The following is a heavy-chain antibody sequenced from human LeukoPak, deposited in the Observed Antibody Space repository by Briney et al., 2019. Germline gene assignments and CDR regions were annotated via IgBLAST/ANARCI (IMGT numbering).Heavy chain of an antibody. V-gene: IGHV4-38-2*02. J-gene: IGHJ4*02. Sequence: SETLSLTCTVSGYSISSGYYWGWIRQPPGKGLEWIGNIYYSGSTYYNPSLKSRITMSVDTSKNHFSLKLSSVTAADTAIYYCASLRVPGDFDYWGQGTLVTVSS. D-gene: IGHD1-14*01. CDR3: ASLRVPGDFDY. CDR2: IYYSGST. CDR1: GYSISSGYY.